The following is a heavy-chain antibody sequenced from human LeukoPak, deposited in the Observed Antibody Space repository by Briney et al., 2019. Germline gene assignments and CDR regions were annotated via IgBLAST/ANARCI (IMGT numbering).Heavy chain of an antibody. J-gene: IGHJ4*02. V-gene: IGHV4-38-2*02. CDR2: IYHSGST. CDR3: ARASSLGGSSSGAWGAIFDY. D-gene: IGHD1-26*01. CDR1: GGSISSYY. Sequence: SETLSLTCTVSGGSISSYYWSWIRQPPGKGLEWIGSIYHSGSTYYNPSLKSRVTISVDTSKNQFSLKLSSVTAADTAVYYCARASSLGGSSSGAWGAIFDYWGQGTLVTVSA.